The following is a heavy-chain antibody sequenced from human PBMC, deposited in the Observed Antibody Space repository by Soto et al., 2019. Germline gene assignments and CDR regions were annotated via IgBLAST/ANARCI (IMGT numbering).Heavy chain of an antibody. CDR3: ARDLLLSGYTSGGPGFDY. J-gene: IGHJ4*02. D-gene: IGHD6-19*01. Sequence: QVQLVESGGGVVQPGRSLRLSCVASGFTFSSYGMHWVRQAPGTGLEWLTVIWSDGSNEYYADSVKGRFTISRDNSKNQRYLQMNSLRVEDTAVYYCARDLLLSGYTSGGPGFDYWGQGTLVTVSS. V-gene: IGHV3-33*01. CDR2: IWSDGSNE. CDR1: GFTFSSYG.